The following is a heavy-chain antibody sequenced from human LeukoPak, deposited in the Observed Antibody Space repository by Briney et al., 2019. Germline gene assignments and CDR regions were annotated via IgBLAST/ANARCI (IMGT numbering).Heavy chain of an antibody. CDR1: GFSISLYT. CDR2: ISSSSSYI. J-gene: IGHJ6*03. Sequence: AGGSLRLSCEASGFSISLYTMNWVRQAPGKGLEWVSSISSSSSYIYYADSVKGRFTISRDNAKNSLYLQMNSLRAEDTAVYYCARHAVYYYYYMDVWGKGTTVTVSS. CDR3: ARHAVYYYYYMDV. V-gene: IGHV3-21*01.